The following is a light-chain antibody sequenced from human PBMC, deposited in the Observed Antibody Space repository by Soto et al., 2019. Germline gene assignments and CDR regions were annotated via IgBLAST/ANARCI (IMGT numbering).Light chain of an antibody. CDR3: QVWETSSGHQAI. V-gene: IGLV3-21*01. CDR2: YDS. Sequence: SYELTQPPSVSVAPGKTATITWGGNSIGSKSVHWYQQMPGQAPVLVISYDSDRPSGIPERFSGSNSGNTATLTISRLEPGHEADYYCQVWETSSGHQAIFGAGTKLTVL. J-gene: IGLJ2*01. CDR1: SIGSKS.